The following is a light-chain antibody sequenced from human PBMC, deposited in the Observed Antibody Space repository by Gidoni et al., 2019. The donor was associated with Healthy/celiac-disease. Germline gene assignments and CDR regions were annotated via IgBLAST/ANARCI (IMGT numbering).Light chain of an antibody. CDR3: QQYGSSRFT. CDR2: GAS. J-gene: IGKJ3*01. Sequence: EIVLTQSPGTLSLSPGERATLSCSASQSVSSTYLAWYQQKPCQAPRLLIYGASSRATCIPDRFSGSGSGTDFTLTISRLEPEDFAVYYCQQYGSSRFTFGPGTKVDIK. V-gene: IGKV3-20*01. CDR1: QSVSSTY.